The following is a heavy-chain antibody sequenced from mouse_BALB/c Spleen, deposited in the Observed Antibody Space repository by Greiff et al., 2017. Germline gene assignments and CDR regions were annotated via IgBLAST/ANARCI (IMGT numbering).Heavy chain of an antibody. CDR2: IDPYNGGT. CDR1: GYAFTSYN. J-gene: IGHJ4*01. V-gene: IGHV1S135*01. D-gene: IGHD2-4*01. CDR3: ATLRRDAMDY. Sequence: VQLKESGPELVKPGASVKVSCKASGYAFTSYNMYWVKQSHGKSLEWIGYIDPYNGGTSYNQKFKGKATLTVDKSSSTAYMHLNSLTSEDSAVYYCATLRRDAMDYWGQGTSVTVSS.